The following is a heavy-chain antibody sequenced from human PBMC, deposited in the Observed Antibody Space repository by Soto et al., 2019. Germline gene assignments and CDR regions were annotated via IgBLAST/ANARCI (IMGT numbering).Heavy chain of an antibody. J-gene: IGHJ4*02. D-gene: IGHD3-10*01. V-gene: IGHV3-23*01. Sequence: PGGSLRFSCAASGFTFSSHAMSWVRQAPGRGLEWVSGISGSGGGDSTYYADSVKGRFTISRDNSKNTLYLQMNRLRAEDTAVYYCASRNYYASGYYYRYYFDYWSQGTLVTVSS. CDR2: ISGSGGGDST. CDR1: GFTFSSHA. CDR3: ASRNYYASGYYYRYYFDY.